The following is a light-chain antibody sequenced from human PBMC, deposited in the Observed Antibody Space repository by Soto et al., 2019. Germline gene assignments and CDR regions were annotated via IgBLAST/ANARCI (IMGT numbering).Light chain of an antibody. V-gene: IGLV2-8*01. CDR1: SSDAGGYNY. CDR3: SSYAGSKTLV. Sequence: QSALTQPPSASGSPGQSVTISCTGTSSDAGGYNYVSWYQQHPGKAPKLMIYEVTKRPSGVPDRFSGSKSGNTASLTVSGLQADDESDYYCSSYAGSKTLVFGGETKLTVL. CDR2: EVT. J-gene: IGLJ3*02.